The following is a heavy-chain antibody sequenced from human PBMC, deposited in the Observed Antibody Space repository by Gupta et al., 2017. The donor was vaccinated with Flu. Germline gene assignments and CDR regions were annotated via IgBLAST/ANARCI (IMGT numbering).Heavy chain of an antibody. J-gene: IGHJ6*02. CDR3: ARDDRRDSSGDDIYYYYGMDV. CDR2: INPSGGST. Sequence: VRQAPGQGLEWMGIINPSGGSTSYAQKFQGRVTMTRDTSTSTVYMELSSLRAEDTAVYYCARDDRRDSSGDDIYYYYGMDVWGQGTTVTVSS. V-gene: IGHV1-46*03. D-gene: IGHD3-22*01.